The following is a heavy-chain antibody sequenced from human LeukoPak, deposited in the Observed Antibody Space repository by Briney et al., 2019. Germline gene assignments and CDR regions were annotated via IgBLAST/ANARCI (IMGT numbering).Heavy chain of an antibody. J-gene: IGHJ2*01. D-gene: IGHD5-24*01. V-gene: IGHV4-59*01. CDR1: GGSISSYY. CDR2: IYYSGST. Sequence: SETLSLTCTVSGGSISSYYWSWLRQPPGKGLEWIGYIYYSGSTNYNPSLKSRVTISVDTSKNQFSLKLSSVTAADTAVYYCARAGWLQSKRIQHWYFDLWGRGTLVTVSS. CDR3: ARAGWLQSKRIQHWYFDL.